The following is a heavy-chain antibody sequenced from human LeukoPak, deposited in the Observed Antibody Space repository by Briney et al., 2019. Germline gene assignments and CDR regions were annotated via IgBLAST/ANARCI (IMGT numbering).Heavy chain of an antibody. Sequence: PSETLSLTCTVSGGSISSSNYYWGWIRQPPGKGLEWIGSIYYSGSIYYNPSLKSRVTISVDTSKNQFSLKLTSVTAADTAVYYCARQRGHCSGGSCYGMFDYWGQGTLVTVPS. D-gene: IGHD2-15*01. CDR2: IYYSGSI. CDR3: ARQRGHCSGGSCYGMFDY. J-gene: IGHJ4*02. CDR1: GGSISSSNYY. V-gene: IGHV4-39*01.